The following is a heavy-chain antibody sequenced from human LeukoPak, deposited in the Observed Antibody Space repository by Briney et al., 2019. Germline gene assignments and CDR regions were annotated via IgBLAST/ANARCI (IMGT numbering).Heavy chain of an antibody. V-gene: IGHV3-23*01. CDR1: GFTFSSYA. CDR3: AKAARISEYYFEY. D-gene: IGHD3-10*01. Sequence: GGSQRLSCAASGFTFSSYAMSWVRQAPGKGLDWVSGISDSGDTTYYADSVKGRFTISRDNSKNTLYLQMNSLRAEDTAVYYCAKAARISEYYFEYWGQGTLVTVSS. J-gene: IGHJ4*02. CDR2: ISDSGDTT.